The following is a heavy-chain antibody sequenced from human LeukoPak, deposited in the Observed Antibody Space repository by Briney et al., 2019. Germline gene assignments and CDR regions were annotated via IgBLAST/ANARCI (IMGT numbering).Heavy chain of an antibody. CDR1: GGSISSYY. CDR2: IYYSGST. J-gene: IGHJ4*02. CDR3: ARGGGWELLFDY. Sequence: SETLSLTCTVSGGSISSYYWSWIRQPPGKGLEWIGYIYYSGSTNYNPSLKSRVTISVDTSKNQFSLKLSSVTAADTAVYYCARGGGWELLFDYWGQGTLVTVSS. V-gene: IGHV4-59*08. D-gene: IGHD1-26*01.